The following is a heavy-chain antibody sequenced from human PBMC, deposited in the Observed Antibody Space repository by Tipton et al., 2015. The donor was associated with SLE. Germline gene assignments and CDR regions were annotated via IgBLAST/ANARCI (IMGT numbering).Heavy chain of an antibody. CDR1: GGSISTYY. Sequence: TLSLTCTVSGGSISTYYWNWIRQTPGKGPEWIGYIWYSGRANYNTSLRSRVTISLDTSMNQFSLKMTSVTAADTAVYYCARIRVAGGYYFDYWGQGTLVTVSS. CDR3: ARIRVAGGYYFDY. CDR2: IWYSGRA. D-gene: IGHD6-19*01. J-gene: IGHJ4*02. V-gene: IGHV4-59*12.